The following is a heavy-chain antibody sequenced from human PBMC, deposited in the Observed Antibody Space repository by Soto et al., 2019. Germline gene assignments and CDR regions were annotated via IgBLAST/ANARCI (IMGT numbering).Heavy chain of an antibody. Sequence: EVQLLESGGGLVQPGGSLRLSCAASGFTFSSYAMSWVRQAPGKGLERVSVISGSGGSTYYADSVKGRFTISRDNSKNTLNLQMNSLRAEDTAVYYCARRGSGSHYDYWGQGTLVTVSS. V-gene: IGHV3-23*01. J-gene: IGHJ4*02. CDR1: GFTFSSYA. CDR3: ARRGSGSHYDY. D-gene: IGHD1-26*01. CDR2: ISGSGGST.